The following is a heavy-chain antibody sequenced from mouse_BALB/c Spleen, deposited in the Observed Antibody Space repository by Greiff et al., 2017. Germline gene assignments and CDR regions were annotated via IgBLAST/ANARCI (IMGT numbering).Heavy chain of an antibody. D-gene: IGHD2-1*01. CDR2: ILPGSGST. Sequence: QVQLQQSGAELVKPGASVKISCKATGYTFSSYWIEWVKQRPGHGLEWIGEILPGSGSTNYNEKFKGKATFTADTSSNTAYMQLSSLTSEDSAVYYCARRGNYPYYYAMDYWGQGTSVTVSS. CDR3: ARRGNYPYYYAMDY. V-gene: IGHV1-9*01. CDR1: GYTFSSYW. J-gene: IGHJ4*01.